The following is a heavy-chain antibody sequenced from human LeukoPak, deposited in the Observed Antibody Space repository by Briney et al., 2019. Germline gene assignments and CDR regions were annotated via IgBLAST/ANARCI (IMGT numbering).Heavy chain of an antibody. CDR3: ARRGVYYDSSGYYYCFDY. CDR2: INPNSGGT. CDR1: GYTFTGYY. V-gene: IGHV1-2*02. D-gene: IGHD3-22*01. Sequence: ASVKVSCKASGYTFTGYYMHWVRQAPGQGLEWMGWINPNSGGTNHAQRFQGRVTMTRDTSISTAYMELSRLRSDDTAVYYCARRGVYYDSSGYYYCFDYWGQGTLVTVSA. J-gene: IGHJ4*02.